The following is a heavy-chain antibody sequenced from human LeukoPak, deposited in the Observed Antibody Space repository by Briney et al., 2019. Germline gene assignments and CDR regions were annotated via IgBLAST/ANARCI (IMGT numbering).Heavy chain of an antibody. V-gene: IGHV1-2*02. D-gene: IGHD6-13*01. CDR3: ARVYYSSSYDYWYFDL. CDR1: GYTFTGYY. Sequence: ASVKVSCKASGYTFTGYYMHWVRQAPGQGLEWMGWINPNSGGTNCAQKFQGRVTMTRDTSISTAYMELSRLRSDDTAVYYCARVYYSSSYDYWYFDLWGRGTLVTVSS. CDR2: INPNSGGT. J-gene: IGHJ2*01.